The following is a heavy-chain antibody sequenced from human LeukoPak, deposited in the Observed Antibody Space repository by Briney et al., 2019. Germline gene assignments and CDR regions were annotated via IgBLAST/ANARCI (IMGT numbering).Heavy chain of an antibody. D-gene: IGHD3-10*01. V-gene: IGHV4-4*02. J-gene: IGHJ6*03. CDR2: IYHSGST. CDR1: GGSISSSNW. CDR3: ARLPQSLMVRGVIYYYYYMDV. Sequence: SETLSLTCAVSGGSISSSNWWSWVRQPPGKGLEWIGEIYHSGSTNYNPSLKSRVTISVDTSKNQFSLKLSSVTAADTAVYYCARLPQSLMVRGVIYYYYYMDVWGKGTTVTISS.